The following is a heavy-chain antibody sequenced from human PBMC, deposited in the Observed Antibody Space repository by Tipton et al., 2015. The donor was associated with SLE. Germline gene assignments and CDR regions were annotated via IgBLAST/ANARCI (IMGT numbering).Heavy chain of an antibody. D-gene: IGHD1-26*01. CDR1: VESISSVSYY. J-gene: IGHJ4*02. CDR2: LSFSGST. Sequence: TLSLTCTVSVESISSVSYYWGWIRQPPGKGLEWIGSLSFSGSTYYNPSLKSRVTISRDTSKNQFSLRLSSLTATDAAVYYCARLRGGTADYWAQGTLVIVSS. V-gene: IGHV4-39*01. CDR3: ARLRGGTADY.